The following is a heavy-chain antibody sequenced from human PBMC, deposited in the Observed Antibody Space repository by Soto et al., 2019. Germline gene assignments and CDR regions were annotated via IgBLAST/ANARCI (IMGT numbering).Heavy chain of an antibody. Sequence: SETLSLTCTVSGGSISSYYWSWIRQPPGKGLEWIGYIYYSGSTNYNPSLKSRVTISVDTSKNQFSLKLSSVTAADTAVYYCAKGEDYSNSGWFDPWGQGTLVTVSS. V-gene: IGHV4-59*01. CDR1: GGSISSYY. J-gene: IGHJ5*02. D-gene: IGHD4-4*01. CDR2: IYYSGST. CDR3: AKGEDYSNSGWFDP.